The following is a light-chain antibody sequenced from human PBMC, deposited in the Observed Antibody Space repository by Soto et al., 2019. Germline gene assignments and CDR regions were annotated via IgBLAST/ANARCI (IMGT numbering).Light chain of an antibody. CDR1: QSVTSSY. CDR2: GAS. Sequence: EIVLTQSPGALSLSPGERATLSCRASQSVTSSYLAWYQQKPGQAPRLLIYGASIRDTGVPGRFSGSGSGTDFTLTITRLEPEDFAVYYCQLYGTSPLMYTFGQGTKLSIK. CDR3: QLYGTSPLMYT. V-gene: IGKV3-20*01. J-gene: IGKJ2*01.